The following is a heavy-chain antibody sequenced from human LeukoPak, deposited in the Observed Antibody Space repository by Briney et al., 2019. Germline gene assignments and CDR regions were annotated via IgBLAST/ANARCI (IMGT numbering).Heavy chain of an antibody. CDR2: IIPIFGTA. D-gene: IGHD1-26*01. CDR3: ARDLPLSYFWFDP. J-gene: IGHJ5*02. V-gene: IGHV1-69*05. CDR1: GGTFSSYA. Sequence: SVKVSCKASGGTFSSYAISWVRQAPGRGLEWMGRIIPIFGTANYAQKFQGRVTITTDESTSTAYMELSSLRSEDTAVYYCARDLPLSYFWFDPWGQGTLVTVSS.